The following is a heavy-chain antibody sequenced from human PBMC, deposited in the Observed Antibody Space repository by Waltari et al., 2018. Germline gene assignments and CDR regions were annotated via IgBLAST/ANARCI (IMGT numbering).Heavy chain of an antibody. V-gene: IGHV3-74*01. CDR2: MNTDGISA. J-gene: IGHJ4*02. Sequence: EVQLVESGGGLVQPGGSLRLSCEASGFTLSSSYMHWVRQVPGKGLVWVPRMNTDGISANYADSVKGRFTISRDNGKNTLYLQMNSLRAEDTAVYYCARDGGGNGYIHYWGQGTLVTVSS. CDR1: GFTLSSSY. D-gene: IGHD3-16*01. CDR3: ARDGGGNGYIHY.